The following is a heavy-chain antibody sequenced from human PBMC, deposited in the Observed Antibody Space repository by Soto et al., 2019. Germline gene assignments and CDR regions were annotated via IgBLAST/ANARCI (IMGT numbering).Heavy chain of an antibody. CDR2: ISSSSSYI. D-gene: IGHD2-2*01. V-gene: IGHV3-21*01. Sequence: GGSLRLCCAASGFTFSSYSMNWVRQAPGKGLEWVSSISSSSSYIYYADSVKGRFTISRDNAKNSLYLQMNSRRAEDTAVYYCAPARSSLRAFYYYYMDVWRKGTTVTVS. CDR1: GFTFSSYS. CDR3: APARSSLRAFYYYYMDV. J-gene: IGHJ6*03.